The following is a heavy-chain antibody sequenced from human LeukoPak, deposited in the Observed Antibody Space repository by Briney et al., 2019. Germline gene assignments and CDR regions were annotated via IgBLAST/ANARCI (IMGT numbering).Heavy chain of an antibody. CDR1: GYIFTTYF. CDR2: INPSGGST. Sequence: ASVKVSCKASGYIFTTYFMHWVRQAPGQGLEWMGFINPSGGSTGYSQKFQGRVTMTRDTSTSKVYMALSSLRSEDTAVYYCARVRGHGDMIDYWGQGTLVTVSS. J-gene: IGHJ4*02. V-gene: IGHV1-46*01. CDR3: ARVRGHGDMIDY. D-gene: IGHD3-10*01.